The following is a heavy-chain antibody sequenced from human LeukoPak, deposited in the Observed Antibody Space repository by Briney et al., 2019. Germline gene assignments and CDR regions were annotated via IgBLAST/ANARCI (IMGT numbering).Heavy chain of an antibody. D-gene: IGHD6-19*01. CDR1: GYTFTDYY. V-gene: IGHV1-2*06. J-gene: IGHJ4*02. Sequence: ASVKVSCKASGYTFTDYYMHWVRQAPGQGLEWMGRINPYSGGTNYAQKFQGRVTMTRDTSISTDYMALSRLKSDDTAVYYCARDYSSGWYVYWGQGTLVTVSS. CDR3: ARDYSSGWYVY. CDR2: INPYSGGT.